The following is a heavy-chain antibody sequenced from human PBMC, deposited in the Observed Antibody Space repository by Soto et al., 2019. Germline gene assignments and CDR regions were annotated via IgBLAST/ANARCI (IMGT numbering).Heavy chain of an antibody. D-gene: IGHD2-2*01. CDR2: ISYSSSII. J-gene: IGHJ6*02. V-gene: IGHV3-48*02. Sequence: GGSLRLSCAASGFTFSSYSMNWVRQAPGKGLEWVSYISYSSSIIYYADFVKVRFTISRDNAKNSLYLQMNSLRDDDTALYYCARDGCISTTCSAPYYYGMDVWGQGTTVTVSS. CDR1: GFTFSSYS. CDR3: ARDGCISTTCSAPYYYGMDV.